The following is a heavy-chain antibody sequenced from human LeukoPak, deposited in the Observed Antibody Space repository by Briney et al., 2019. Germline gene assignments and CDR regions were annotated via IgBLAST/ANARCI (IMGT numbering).Heavy chain of an antibody. CDR1: GFTFDKYP. J-gene: IGHJ5*02. CDR2: VTENGGTT. CDR3: TQDYMGSYLA. V-gene: IGHV3-43*02. Sequence: GGSLRLSCAAPGFTFDKYPMHWVRQPPGKGLEWVALVTENGGTTFYAGSVKGRFTISRDNSKNSVYLQMNSLISEDTALYYCTQDYMGSYLAWGQGTLVTVSS. D-gene: IGHD1-26*01.